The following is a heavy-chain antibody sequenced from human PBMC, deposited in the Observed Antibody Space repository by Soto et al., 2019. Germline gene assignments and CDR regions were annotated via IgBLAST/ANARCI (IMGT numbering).Heavy chain of an antibody. Sequence: GESLKISCKGSGYSLTNYWIAWVRQMPGKGLEYMGIIYPSDSTTRYSPSFQGQVTISADKSISTAYLQWNSLKASDTAMYYCARHGFYGDYSSICFDPWGQGTLVTVSS. CDR2: IYPSDSTT. J-gene: IGHJ5*02. CDR3: ARHGFYGDYSSICFDP. CDR1: GYSLTNYW. V-gene: IGHV5-51*01. D-gene: IGHD4-17*01.